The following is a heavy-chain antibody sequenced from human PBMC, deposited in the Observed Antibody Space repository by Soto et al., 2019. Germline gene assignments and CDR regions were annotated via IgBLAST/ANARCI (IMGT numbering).Heavy chain of an antibody. CDR2: ISGSGGST. CDR1: GFTFSSYA. Sequence: GGSLRLSCAASGFTFSSYAMSWVRQAPGKGLEKVSAISGSGGSTYYADTVKGRFTISRDNSKNTLYLQMNSLRAEDTAVYYCAKDGGSLIVVVPDLYWGQGTLVTVSS. CDR3: AKDGGSLIVVVPDLY. D-gene: IGHD3-22*01. J-gene: IGHJ4*02. V-gene: IGHV3-23*01.